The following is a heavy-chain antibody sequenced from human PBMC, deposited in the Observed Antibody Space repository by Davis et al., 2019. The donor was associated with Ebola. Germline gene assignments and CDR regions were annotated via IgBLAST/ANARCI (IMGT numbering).Heavy chain of an antibody. CDR1: GYTFTSYA. V-gene: IGHV1-69*04. D-gene: IGHD6-13*01. CDR3: ARGEGIAAAGY. J-gene: IGHJ4*02. CDR2: FIPILGIA. Sequence: SVKVSCKASGYTFTSYAMNWVRQAPGQGLEWMGRFIPILGIANYAQKFQGRVTITADKSTSTAYMELSSLRSEDTAVYYCARGEGIAAAGYWGQGTLVTVSS.